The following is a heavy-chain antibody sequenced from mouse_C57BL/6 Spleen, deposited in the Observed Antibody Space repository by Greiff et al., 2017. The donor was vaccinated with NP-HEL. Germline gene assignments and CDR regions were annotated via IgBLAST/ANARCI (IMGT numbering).Heavy chain of an antibody. CDR3: ARRGYGSSSFAY. J-gene: IGHJ3*01. Sequence: VQLKESGPELVKPGASVKIPCKASGYTFTDYNMDWVKQSHGKSLEWIGDINPNNGGTIYNQKFKGKATLTVDKSSSTAYMELRSLTSEDTAVYYCARRGYGSSSFAYWGQGTLVTVSA. CDR2: INPNNGGT. D-gene: IGHD1-1*01. CDR1: GYTFTDYN. V-gene: IGHV1-18*01.